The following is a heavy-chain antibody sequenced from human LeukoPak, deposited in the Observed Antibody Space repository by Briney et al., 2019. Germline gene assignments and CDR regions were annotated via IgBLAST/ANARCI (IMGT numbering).Heavy chain of an antibody. Sequence: SETLSLTCTVSGGSISSGSYYWSWIRQPAGKGLEWIRRIYTSGSTNYNPSLKSRVTISVDTSKNQFSLKLSSVTAADTAVYYCARVDILTGYHDYWGQGTLVTVSS. CDR1: GGSISSGSYY. V-gene: IGHV4-61*02. J-gene: IGHJ4*02. CDR3: ARVDILTGYHDY. CDR2: IYTSGST. D-gene: IGHD3-9*01.